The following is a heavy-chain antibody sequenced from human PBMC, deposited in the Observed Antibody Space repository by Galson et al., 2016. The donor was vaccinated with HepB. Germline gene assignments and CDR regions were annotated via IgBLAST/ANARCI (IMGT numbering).Heavy chain of an antibody. Sequence: SETLSLTCTVSGASINNSNYYWGWLRQPPGKGPEWMGPIYYSGFTYFNPSLKSRLTLSVDASQNTFSVTLSSVTAADTAVYHGARLRESIFDLWGQGALVIVSS. CDR2: IYYSGFT. CDR1: GASINNSNYY. V-gene: IGHV4-39*01. J-gene: IGHJ4*02. CDR3: ARLRESIFDL.